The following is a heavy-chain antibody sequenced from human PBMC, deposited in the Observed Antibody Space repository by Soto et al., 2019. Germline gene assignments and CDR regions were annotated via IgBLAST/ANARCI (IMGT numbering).Heavy chain of an antibody. J-gene: IGHJ4*02. CDR3: AIIKQQPSFDY. CDR1: GGSISNSSYY. CDR2: IYYSGST. Sequence: SETLSLTCTVSGGSISNSSYYWGWIRQPPGKGLEWIGSIYYSGSTYYNPSLKSRVTISVDTSKNQSSLKLSSVTAADTAVYYCAIIKQQPSFDYWGQGTLVTVSS. V-gene: IGHV4-39*01. D-gene: IGHD6-13*01.